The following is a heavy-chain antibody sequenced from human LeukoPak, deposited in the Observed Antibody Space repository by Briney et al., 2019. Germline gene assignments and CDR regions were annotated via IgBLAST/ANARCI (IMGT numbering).Heavy chain of an antibody. D-gene: IGHD6-19*01. J-gene: IGHJ4*02. CDR2: ISYDGSKK. CDR1: GFTFSSYA. Sequence: GGSLRLSCAASGFTFSSYAIDWVRQAPGKGLEWVALISYDGSKKYYAESVKGRFTISRDNSKNTLYLQMNSLRPEDTAVYYCARNNIFGYASGWPLDYGGQGTLVTGAS. V-gene: IGHV3-30-3*01. CDR3: ARNNIFGYASGWPLDY.